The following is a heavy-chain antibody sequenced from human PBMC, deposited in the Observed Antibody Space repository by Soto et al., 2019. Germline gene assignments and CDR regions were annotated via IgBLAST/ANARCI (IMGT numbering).Heavy chain of an antibody. Sequence: GESLKISCKVSGYSFTSYWIGWVRQMPGKGLEWMGIIYPGDADTRYSPSFQGQVTISAGKSISTAYLQWSSLKASDTAMYYCARHRITIFGVVITGWFDPWGQGTLVTVSS. CDR2: IYPGDADT. CDR1: GYSFTSYW. CDR3: ARHRITIFGVVITGWFDP. D-gene: IGHD3-3*01. V-gene: IGHV5-51*01. J-gene: IGHJ5*02.